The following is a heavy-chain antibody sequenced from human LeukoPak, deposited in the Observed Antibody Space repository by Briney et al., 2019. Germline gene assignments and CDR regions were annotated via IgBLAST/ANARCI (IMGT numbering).Heavy chain of an antibody. Sequence: ASVKVSCKASGGTFSSYAISWVRQAPGQGLEWMGWISAYNGNTNYAQKFQGRVTMTTDTSTSTAYMELRSLRSDDTAVFYCARGHYYDNSGYYVPLDFWGQGTLVTVSS. CDR2: ISAYNGNT. D-gene: IGHD3-22*01. CDR1: GGTFSSYA. CDR3: ARGHYYDNSGYYVPLDF. V-gene: IGHV1-18*01. J-gene: IGHJ4*02.